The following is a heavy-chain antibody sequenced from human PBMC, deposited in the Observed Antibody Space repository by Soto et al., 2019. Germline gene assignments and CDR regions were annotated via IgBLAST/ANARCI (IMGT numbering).Heavy chain of an antibody. J-gene: IGHJ4*02. CDR1: GGTFSSYA. D-gene: IGHD2-21*02. CDR2: IIPIFGTA. V-gene: IGHV1-69*13. Sequence: GASVKVSCKASGGTFSSYAISWVRQAPGQGLEWMGGIIPIFGTANYAQKFQGRVTITADESTSTLYMELTSLTSEDTAVYYCARGGHVVVVTAALDYWGQGTLVTVSS. CDR3: ARGGHVVVVTAALDY.